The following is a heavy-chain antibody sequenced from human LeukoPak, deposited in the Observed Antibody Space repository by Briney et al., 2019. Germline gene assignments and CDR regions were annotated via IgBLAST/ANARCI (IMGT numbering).Heavy chain of an antibody. J-gene: IGHJ4*02. V-gene: IGHV5-51*01. CDR1: GYSFSNYW. CDR2: IYPSDSDT. D-gene: IGHD5-12*01. Sequence: GESLKISCKASGYSFSNYWIGWVRQMPGKGLEWMGIIYPSDSDTRYSPSFQGQVTISADMSISTAYLQWSSLKASDTAMYYCARPSNSSYDFWGQGALVTVSS. CDR3: ARPSNSSYDF.